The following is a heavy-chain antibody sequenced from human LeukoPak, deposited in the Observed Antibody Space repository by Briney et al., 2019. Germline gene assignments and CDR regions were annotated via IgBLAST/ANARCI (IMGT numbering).Heavy chain of an antibody. J-gene: IGHJ6*03. D-gene: IGHD2-8*02. V-gene: IGHV3-23*01. CDR3: AKEAGGYLYYYMDV. Sequence: GGSLRLSCAASGFTLSSYAMSWVRQAPGKGLEWVSAIRGSGSRTYYADSVKGRFSLPRDNSKNTLYLQMNGLRAEDTAVYYGAKEAGGYLYYYMDVWVKGTTV. CDR2: IRGSGSRT. CDR1: GFTLSSYA.